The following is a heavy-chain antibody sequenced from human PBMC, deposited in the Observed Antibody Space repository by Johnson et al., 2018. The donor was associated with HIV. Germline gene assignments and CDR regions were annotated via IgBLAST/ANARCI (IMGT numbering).Heavy chain of an antibody. Sequence: QMLLVESGGGLVQPGRSLRLSCAASGFTFSSYAMHWVRQAPGKGLEWVAVISYDGSNKYYADSVKGRFTISRDNSKNTLYLQMNSLRAEDTAVYYCARDRGQRVRYAFDIWGQGTMVTVSS. CDR1: GFTFSSYA. CDR3: ARDRGQRVRYAFDI. CDR2: ISYDGSNK. D-gene: IGHD6-6*01. V-gene: IGHV3-30*04. J-gene: IGHJ3*02.